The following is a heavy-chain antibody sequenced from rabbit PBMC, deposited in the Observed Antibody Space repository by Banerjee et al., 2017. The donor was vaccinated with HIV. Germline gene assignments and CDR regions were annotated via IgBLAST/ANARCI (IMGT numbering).Heavy chain of an antibody. CDR1: GIDFSSYG. V-gene: IGHV1S45*01. J-gene: IGHJ3*01. CDR2: IYAGSSGYT. CDR3: ARDLAGVIGWNFGL. Sequence: QLEESGGGLVKPGGNLTLSCKAPGIDFSSYGISWVRQAPGKGLEWIACIYAGSSGYTYYASWAKGRFTISKTSSTTVTLQMTSLTGADTATYFCARDLAGVIGWNFGLWGQGTLVTVS. D-gene: IGHD4-1*01.